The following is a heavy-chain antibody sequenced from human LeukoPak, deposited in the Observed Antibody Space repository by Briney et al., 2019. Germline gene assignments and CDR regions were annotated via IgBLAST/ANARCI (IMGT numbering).Heavy chain of an antibody. V-gene: IGHV3-30*18. D-gene: IGHD2-2*01. Sequence: GGSLRLSCAASGFTFSTYGVHWVRQAPGKGLEWVAVISYDGSNKYYADSVKGRFTISRDNSKNMLYLQMNSLRAGDTAVYYCAKEASSEFDYWGQGTLVTVSS. CDR1: GFTFSTYG. CDR2: ISYDGSNK. CDR3: AKEASSEFDY. J-gene: IGHJ4*02.